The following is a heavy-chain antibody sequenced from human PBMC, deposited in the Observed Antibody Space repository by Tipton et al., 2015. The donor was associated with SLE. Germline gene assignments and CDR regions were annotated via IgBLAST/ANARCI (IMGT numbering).Heavy chain of an antibody. CDR1: GFTFSSYS. J-gene: IGHJ6*02. V-gene: IGHV3-21*01. Sequence: SLRLSCAASGFTFSSYSMNWVRQAPGKGLEWVSSISSSSSYIYYADSVEGRFTISRDNAKNSLYLQMNSLRAEDTAVYYCARDGVDSYGFAYYYYYGMDVWGQGTTVTVSS. CDR2: ISSSSSYI. CDR3: ARDGVDSYGFAYYYYYGMDV. D-gene: IGHD5-18*01.